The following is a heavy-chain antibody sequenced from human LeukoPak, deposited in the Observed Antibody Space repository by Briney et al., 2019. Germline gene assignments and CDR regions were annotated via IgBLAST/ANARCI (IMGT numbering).Heavy chain of an antibody. D-gene: IGHD4-23*01. Sequence: SETLSLTCAVYGGSFSGNYWSWIRQPPGKGLEWIGEINHSGSTNYNPSLKSRVTISVDTSKKQFSLKLSSVTAADTAVYYCARNGGNSDFDYWGQGTLVTVSS. J-gene: IGHJ4*02. CDR1: GGSFSGNY. V-gene: IGHV4-34*01. CDR2: INHSGST. CDR3: ARNGGNSDFDY.